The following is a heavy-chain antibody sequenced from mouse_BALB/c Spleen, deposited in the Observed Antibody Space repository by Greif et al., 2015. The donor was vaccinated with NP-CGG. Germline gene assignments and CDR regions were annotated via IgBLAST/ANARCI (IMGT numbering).Heavy chain of an antibody. V-gene: IGHV1S81*02. J-gene: IGHJ2*01. CDR3: TRSWDSYFDY. D-gene: IGHD3-3*01. CDR2: INPSNGGT. Sequence: QVQLKESGAELVKPGASVKLSCKASGYTFTSYYMYWVKQRPGQGLEWIGEINPSNGGTNFNEKFKSKATLTVDKSSSTAYMQLSSLTSEDSAVYYCTRSWDSYFDYWGQGTTLTVSS. CDR1: GYTFTSYY.